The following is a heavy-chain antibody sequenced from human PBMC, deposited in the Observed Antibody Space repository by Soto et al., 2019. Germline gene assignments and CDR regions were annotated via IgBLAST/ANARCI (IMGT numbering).Heavy chain of an antibody. CDR3: TSESVRQLRAYHFDY. CDR2: TYYRSKWYN. D-gene: IGHD2-2*01. V-gene: IGHV6-1*01. J-gene: IGHJ4*02. Sequence: IRQSPSRGLEWLGRTYYRSKWYNDYAVSVKSRITINPDTSKNQFSLQLNSVTPEDTAVYYWTSESVRQLRAYHFDYWGQATLVPVSS.